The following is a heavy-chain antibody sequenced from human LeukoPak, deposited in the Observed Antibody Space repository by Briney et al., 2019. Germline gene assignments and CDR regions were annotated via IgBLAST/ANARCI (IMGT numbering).Heavy chain of an antibody. J-gene: IGHJ4*02. CDR2: ISSSGSTI. CDR1: GFTFSSYE. D-gene: IGHD6-19*01. Sequence: GGSLRLSCAASGFTFSSYEMNWVRQAPGKGLEWVSYISSSGSTINYADSVKGRFTISRDNAKNSLYLQMNSLRAEDTAVYYCARVMSSGWYVDYWGQGTLVTVSS. CDR3: ARVMSSGWYVDY. V-gene: IGHV3-48*03.